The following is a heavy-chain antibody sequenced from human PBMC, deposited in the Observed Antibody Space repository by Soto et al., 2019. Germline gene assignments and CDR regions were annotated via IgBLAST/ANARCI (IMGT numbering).Heavy chain of an antibody. Sequence: ASVKVSCKASGYTFTNSGISWVRQAPGQGLEWLGWINTDNGNTNYAQHLQGRVTLTTDTSTSTAYMDLRSLRSDDTAVYYCARDQGITIFGVIIILGSYYYGMDVWGQGTTVTVSS. CDR1: GYTFTNSG. D-gene: IGHD3-3*01. V-gene: IGHV1-18*01. J-gene: IGHJ6*02. CDR2: INTDNGNT. CDR3: ARDQGITIFGVIIILGSYYYGMDV.